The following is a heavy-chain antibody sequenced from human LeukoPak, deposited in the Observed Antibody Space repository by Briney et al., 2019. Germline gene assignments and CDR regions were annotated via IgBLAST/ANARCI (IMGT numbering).Heavy chain of an antibody. V-gene: IGHV3-9*01. Sequence: PGRSLRLSSAASGFTFDDYAMHWVRQAPGKGLEWVSGISWNSGSIGYADSVKGRFTISRDNAKNPLYLQMNSLRAEDTALYYCAKDIRDGVQLWLIGGYAFDIWGQGTMVTVSS. J-gene: IGHJ3*02. CDR2: ISWNSGSI. D-gene: IGHD5-18*01. CDR3: AKDIRDGVQLWLIGGYAFDI. CDR1: GFTFDDYA.